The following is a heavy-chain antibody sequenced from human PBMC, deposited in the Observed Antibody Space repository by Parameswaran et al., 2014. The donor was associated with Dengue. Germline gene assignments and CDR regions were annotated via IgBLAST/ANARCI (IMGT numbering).Heavy chain of an antibody. CDR2: ISSSGSTI. D-gene: IGHD2-15*01. J-gene: IGHJ6*02. Sequence: QAPGKGLEWVSYISSSGSTIYYADSVKGRFTISRDNAKNSLYLQMNSLRAEDTAVYYCARDCGSGGGGSYFYYYYGMDVWGQGTTVTVSS. V-gene: IGHV3-11*04. CDR3: ARDCGSGGGGSYFYYYYGMDV.